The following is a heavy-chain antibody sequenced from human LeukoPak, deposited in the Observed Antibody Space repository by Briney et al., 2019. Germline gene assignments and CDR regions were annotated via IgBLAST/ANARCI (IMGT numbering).Heavy chain of an antibody. J-gene: IGHJ4*02. D-gene: IGHD6-19*01. Sequence: ASVKVSCKASGYTFTSYDINWVRQATGQGLEWMGWMNPNSGNTGYAQKFQGRVTMTRNTSISTAYMELSSLRSEDTAVYYCAREGAVAGTGRFFDYWGQRTLVTVSS. CDR1: GYTFTSYD. CDR3: AREGAVAGTGRFFDY. CDR2: MNPNSGNT. V-gene: IGHV1-8*01.